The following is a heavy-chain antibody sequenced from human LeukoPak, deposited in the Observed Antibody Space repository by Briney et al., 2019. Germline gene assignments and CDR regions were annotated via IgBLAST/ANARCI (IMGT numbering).Heavy chain of an antibody. CDR2: LNRNGDHT. CDR3: AREEGPYFDC. CDR1: GFTFHDHG. Sequence: GGSLRLSCAASGFTFHDHGMSWVRQPPGKGLEWVSALNRNGDHTGYADSVKGRFTISRDNAKKSLYLQMNSLTAEDTAFYYCAREEGPYFDCWGQGTLVTVSS. V-gene: IGHV3-20*04. J-gene: IGHJ4*02.